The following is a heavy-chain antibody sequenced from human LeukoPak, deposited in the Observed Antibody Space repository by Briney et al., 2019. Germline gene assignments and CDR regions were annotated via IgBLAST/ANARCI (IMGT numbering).Heavy chain of an antibody. J-gene: IGHJ4*02. D-gene: IGHD3-10*01. V-gene: IGHV4-34*01. CDR3: ARGRSYWGY. Sequence: PSQTLSLTCAVYGGSFSGYYWSWIRQPPGKWLEWIGEINHSGSTNYNPSLKSRVTISADTSKNQFSLKMNSVTAADTAVYYCARGRSYWGYWGQGTLVTVSS. CDR2: INHSGST. CDR1: GGSFSGYY.